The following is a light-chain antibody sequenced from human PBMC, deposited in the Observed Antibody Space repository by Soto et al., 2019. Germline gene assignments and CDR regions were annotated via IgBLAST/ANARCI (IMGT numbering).Light chain of an antibody. CDR1: QSVSSN. V-gene: IGKV3-15*01. CDR3: QQYNNWPPIT. CDR2: GAS. J-gene: IGKJ5*01. Sequence: EIVMTQSPATLSVSPGERATLSCRASQSVSSNLAWYQQKPGQAPRLLIYGASTRATGIPARFSGSGSGTELTLTISSLQSEDFAVYYRQQYNNWPPITFGQGTRLEIK.